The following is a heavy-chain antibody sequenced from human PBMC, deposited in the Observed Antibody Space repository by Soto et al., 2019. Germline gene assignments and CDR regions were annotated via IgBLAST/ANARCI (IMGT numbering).Heavy chain of an antibody. Sequence: QVQLVQSGAEVKKPGASVKVSCKGSGYTFTSYHINWVRQATGQGLEWMGWMNPNSGNTGYAQTLQGRVTMTWDTCXSTAYMELSSLRFEDTAMYYCARGHISSTKNWLDPWGQGTLVTVSS. CDR1: GYTFTSYH. J-gene: IGHJ5*02. D-gene: IGHD6-6*01. V-gene: IGHV1-8*01. CDR2: MNPNSGNT. CDR3: ARGHISSTKNWLDP.